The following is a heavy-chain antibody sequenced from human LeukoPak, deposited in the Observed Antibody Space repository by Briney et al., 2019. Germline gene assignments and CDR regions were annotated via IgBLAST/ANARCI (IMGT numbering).Heavy chain of an antibody. V-gene: IGHV4-30-2*01. CDR3: ARSRSSWSHYYFDY. CDR1: GGSISSGGYY. CDR2: IYHSGST. J-gene: IGHJ4*02. D-gene: IGHD6-13*01. Sequence: SQTLSLTCTVSGGSISSGGYYWSWIRQPPGKGLEWIGYIYHSGSTYYNPSLKSRVTISVDRSKNQFSLKLSSVTAADTAVYYCARSRSSWSHYYFDYWGQGTLVTVSS.